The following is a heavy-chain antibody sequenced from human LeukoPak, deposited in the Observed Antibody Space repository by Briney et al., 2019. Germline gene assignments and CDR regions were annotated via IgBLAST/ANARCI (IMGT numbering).Heavy chain of an antibody. CDR2: TYYRSKWYN. Sequence: SQTLSLTCAMSGDSVSSNSAAWSWIRQSPSRGLEWLGRTYYRSKWYNDYAVSVKSRITINPDTSKNQFSLQLNSVTPEDTAVYYCARAPTPNWGSYYFDYWGQGTLVPVSS. D-gene: IGHD7-27*01. V-gene: IGHV6-1*01. CDR3: ARAPTPNWGSYYFDY. CDR1: GDSVSSNSAA. J-gene: IGHJ4*02.